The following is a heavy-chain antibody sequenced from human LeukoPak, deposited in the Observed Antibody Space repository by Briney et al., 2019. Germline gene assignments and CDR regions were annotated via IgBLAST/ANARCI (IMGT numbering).Heavy chain of an antibody. CDR1: GFTFGDYA. D-gene: IGHD3-10*01. Sequence: GGSLRLSCTASGFTFGDYAMSWFRQAPGKGLEWVGFIRSKAYGGTTEYAASVKGRFTISRDDSKSIAYLQMSSLKTEDTAVYYCTRGDVLLWFGDPYWGQGTLVTVSS. J-gene: IGHJ4*02. V-gene: IGHV3-49*03. CDR3: TRGDVLLWFGDPY. CDR2: IRSKAYGGTT.